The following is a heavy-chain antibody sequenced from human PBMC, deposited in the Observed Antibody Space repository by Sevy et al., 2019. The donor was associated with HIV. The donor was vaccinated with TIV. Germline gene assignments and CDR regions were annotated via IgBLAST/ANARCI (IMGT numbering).Heavy chain of an antibody. CDR2: IRYDGINK. D-gene: IGHD6-25*01. V-gene: IGHV3-30*02. CDR1: GLRFNNFG. Sequence: GGSLRLSCAASGLRFNNFGMYWVRQAPGKGLEGVAFIRYDGINKYYVDSVKGRSTISRDNSKDTLYLEMKSLRLEDTAIYYCAKGGSGGIDHYGMDVWGQGTTVTV. CDR3: AKGGSGGIDHYGMDV. J-gene: IGHJ6*02.